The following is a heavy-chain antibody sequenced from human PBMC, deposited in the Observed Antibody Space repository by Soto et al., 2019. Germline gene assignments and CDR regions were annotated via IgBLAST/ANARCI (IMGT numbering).Heavy chain of an antibody. J-gene: IGHJ4*02. CDR3: ARYRREAVAGYTLDN. Sequence: SETLSLTCTISGGSISNYYWTWIRQTPGKGLEWIGYVYYSGDTNYNPSLKSRVSISVDMSKNQFSLELSSMTAADTAVYYCARYRREAVAGYTLDNWGQGILVTVSS. V-gene: IGHV4-59*01. CDR1: GGSISNYY. CDR2: VYYSGDT. D-gene: IGHD6-13*01.